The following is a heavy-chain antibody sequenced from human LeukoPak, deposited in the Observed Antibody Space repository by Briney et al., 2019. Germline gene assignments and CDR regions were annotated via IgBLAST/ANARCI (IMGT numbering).Heavy chain of an antibody. D-gene: IGHD3-10*01. CDR3: ARGNTYYYGSGIDY. J-gene: IGHJ4*02. Sequence: ASVKVSCKASGYTFTSYDINWVRQATGQGLEWMGWMNPNSGNTGYAQKFQGRVTMTRNTPISTAYMELSSLRSEDTAVYYCARGNTYYYGSGIDYWGQGTLVTVSS. CDR2: MNPNSGNT. V-gene: IGHV1-8*01. CDR1: GYTFTSYD.